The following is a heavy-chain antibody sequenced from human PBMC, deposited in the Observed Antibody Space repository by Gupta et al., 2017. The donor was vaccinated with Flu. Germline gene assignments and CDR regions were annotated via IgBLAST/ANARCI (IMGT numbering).Heavy chain of an antibody. CDR3: ARDGSKKWLQSLGYFDL. V-gene: IGHV4-59*02. CDR2: VSDSGVT. Sequence: QVQLHESGPGLVKPSETLSLTCSVSGGSVGGYHWSWLRQFPGKGLEWIGYVSDSGVTNYNPSVMSRVTISRDASKGQLSLQLTSVTAADTAVYYCARDGSKKWLQSLGYFDLWGPGTLAVVSS. D-gene: IGHD5-12*01. CDR1: GGSVGGYH. J-gene: IGHJ4*02.